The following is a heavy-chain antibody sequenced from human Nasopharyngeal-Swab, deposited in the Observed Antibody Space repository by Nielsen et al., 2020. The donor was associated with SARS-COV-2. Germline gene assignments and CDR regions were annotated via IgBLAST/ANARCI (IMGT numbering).Heavy chain of an antibody. CDR3: ARGGRDGAVSS. V-gene: IGHV3-30-3*01. D-gene: IGHD5-24*01. J-gene: IGHJ5*02. Sequence: GESLKISCVASGFTGSTYAMHWVRQAPGKGPEWVAVISYDGGIKNCADSVKGRFTISRDNSKNTLYLQMNSLRAEDTAVYYCARGGRDGAVSSWGQGTLVTVSS. CDR1: GFTGSTYA. CDR2: ISYDGGIK.